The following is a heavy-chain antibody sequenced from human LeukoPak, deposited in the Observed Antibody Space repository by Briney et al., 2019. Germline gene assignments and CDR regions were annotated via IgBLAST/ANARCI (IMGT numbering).Heavy chain of an antibody. V-gene: IGHV3-33*06. CDR1: GFTFSSYG. D-gene: IGHD3-22*01. J-gene: IGHJ4*02. CDR2: IWYDGSNK. Sequence: PGGSLRLSCAASGFTFSSYGMHWVRQAPGKGLEWVAVIWYDGSNKYYADSVEGRFTISRDNSKNTLYLQMNSLRVEDTAVYYCAKDAPNPDYYDSSGYDPFFDYWGQGTLVTVSS. CDR3: AKDAPNPDYYDSSGYDPFFDY.